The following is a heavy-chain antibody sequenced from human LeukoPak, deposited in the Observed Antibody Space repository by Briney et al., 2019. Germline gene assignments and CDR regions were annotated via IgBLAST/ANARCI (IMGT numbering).Heavy chain of an antibody. CDR1: DDSISDYY. CDR2: IYYSGST. V-gene: IGHV4-59*08. J-gene: IGHJ4*02. Sequence: SETLSLTCTVSDDSISDYYRGWIRQPPGKGLEWIGYIYYSGSTNYNPSLKSRVTISVDTSKNQFSLKLSSVTAADTAVYYCARHGDSWFDFDYWGQGTLVTVSS. D-gene: IGHD6-13*01. CDR3: ARHGDSWFDFDY.